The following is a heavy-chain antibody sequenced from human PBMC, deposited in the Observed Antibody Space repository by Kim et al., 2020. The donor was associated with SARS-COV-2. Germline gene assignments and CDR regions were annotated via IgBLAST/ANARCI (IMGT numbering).Heavy chain of an antibody. CDR3: AREVAYYYDSSGYYYRQNWFDP. V-gene: IGHV4-59*01. D-gene: IGHD3-22*01. J-gene: IGHJ5*02. CDR2: IYYSGST. CDR1: GGSISSYY. Sequence: SETLSLTCSVSGGSISSYYWSWIRQPPGKGLEWIGYIYYSGSTNYNPSLKSRVTISVDTSKNQFSLKLSSVTAADTAVYYCAREVAYYYDSSGYYYRQNWFDPWGQGTLVTVSS.